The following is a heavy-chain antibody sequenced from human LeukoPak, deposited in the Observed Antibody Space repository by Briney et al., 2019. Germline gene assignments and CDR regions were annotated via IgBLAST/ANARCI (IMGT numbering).Heavy chain of an antibody. J-gene: IGHJ4*02. D-gene: IGHD3-16*01. V-gene: IGHV3-48*02. CDR2: ISTTSRAI. Sequence: GGSLRLSCAASGFTFSSYTMNWVRQAPGKGLEWVAHISTTSRAIYYADSVRGRFTVSRDNAKSSLFLQMNSLRDEDTAIYYCARDKGGQALIAPLDYWGQGTMVTVSS. CDR3: ARDKGGQALIAPLDY. CDR1: GFTFSSYT.